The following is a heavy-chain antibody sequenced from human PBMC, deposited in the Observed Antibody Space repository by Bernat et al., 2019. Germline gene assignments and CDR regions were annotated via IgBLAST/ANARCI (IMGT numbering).Heavy chain of an antibody. CDR1: GFTFSNSD. V-gene: IGHV3-30*03. D-gene: IGHD2-15*01. CDR3: AIPLGGYCTGGSCYSMPLNN. J-gene: IGHJ4*02. CDR2: ISYDGNNK. Sequence: QVQLVESGGGVVQPGRSLRLSCAASGFTFSNSDMHWVRQAPGKGLEWVALISYDGNNKYYADSVKGRFTISRDNSENTLFLHINSLRPEDAAVYYCAIPLGGYCTGGSCYSMPLNNWGQGTLVTVSS.